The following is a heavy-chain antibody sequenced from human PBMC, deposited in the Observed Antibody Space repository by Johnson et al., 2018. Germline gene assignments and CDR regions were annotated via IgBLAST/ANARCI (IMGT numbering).Heavy chain of an antibody. CDR3: AKDMAFYYHRNALDG. D-gene: IGHD3-22*01. V-gene: IGHV3-23*04. CDR2: ISATGGSK. CDR1: GFTFKSYG. Sequence: EVQLVESGGDLVQSGGSLRLSCAASGFTFKSYGMNWVRQAPGKGLEWVSSISATGGSKYYSDSVEGRFTISRDNSRTTRFLQINGLRVEDTAIYYCAKDMAFYYHRNALDGWGQGTMVTVS. J-gene: IGHJ3*01.